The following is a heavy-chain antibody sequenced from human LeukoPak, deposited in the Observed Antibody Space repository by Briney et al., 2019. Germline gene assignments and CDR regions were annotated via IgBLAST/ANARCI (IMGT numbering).Heavy chain of an antibody. D-gene: IGHD2-2*01. CDR2: ISSSGSTI. J-gene: IGHJ6*02. V-gene: IGHV3-11*01. Sequence: KSGGSLSLSCAASGFTFSDYYMSWIRQAPGKGLEWVSYISSSGSTIYYADSVKGRFTISRDNAKNSLYLQMNSLRAEDTAVYYCARDQTIPASYYYYYYGMDVWGQGTTVTVSS. CDR1: GFTFSDYY. CDR3: ARDQTIPASYYYYYYGMDV.